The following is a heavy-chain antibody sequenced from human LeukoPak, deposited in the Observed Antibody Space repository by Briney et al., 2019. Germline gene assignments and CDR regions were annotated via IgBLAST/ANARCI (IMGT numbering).Heavy chain of an antibody. CDR2: INTNTGNP. D-gene: IGHD2-15*01. Sequence: ASVKVSCKASGYTFTNYAMNWVRQAPGQGLEWMGWINTNTGNPTYAQGFTGRFVFSLDTSVSTAYLQISSLKAEDTAVYYCARDCSGGSCYNWFDPWGQGTLVTVSS. J-gene: IGHJ5*02. CDR3: ARDCSGGSCYNWFDP. CDR1: GYTFTNYA. V-gene: IGHV7-4-1*02.